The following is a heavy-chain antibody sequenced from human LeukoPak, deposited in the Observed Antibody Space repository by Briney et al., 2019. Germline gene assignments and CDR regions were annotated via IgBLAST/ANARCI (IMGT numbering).Heavy chain of an antibody. CDR1: GYSFTSYW. CDR2: IYPGDSDN. V-gene: IGHV5-51*01. Sequence: GASLKISCKGSGYSFTSYWTGWVRQMPEKGLEWMGIIYPGDSDNRYSPSFHGQVTISADKSISTAYLQWRSLQASAAAMYCGSRSIAVAGFGTWGQGTLVTVSS. CDR3: SRSIAVAGFGT. D-gene: IGHD6-19*01. J-gene: IGHJ5*02.